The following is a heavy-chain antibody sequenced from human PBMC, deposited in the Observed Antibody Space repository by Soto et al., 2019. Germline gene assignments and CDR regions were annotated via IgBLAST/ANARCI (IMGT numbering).Heavy chain of an antibody. J-gene: IGHJ4*02. D-gene: IGHD3-16*02. CDR1: GGSISSSSYY. CDR3: ARGRRIGDYVWGSYRYYFDY. Sequence: SETLSLTCTVSGGSISSSSYYWGWIRQPPGKGLEWIGSIYYSGRTYYNPSLKSRVTISVDTSKNQFSLKLSSVTAADTAVYYCARGRRIGDYVWGSYRYYFDYWGQGTLVTVSS. V-gene: IGHV4-39*07. CDR2: IYYSGRT.